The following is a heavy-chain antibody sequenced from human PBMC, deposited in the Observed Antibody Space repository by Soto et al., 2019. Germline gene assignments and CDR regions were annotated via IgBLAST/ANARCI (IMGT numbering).Heavy chain of an antibody. V-gene: IGHV3-23*01. CDR2: ISGTGSRT. Sequence: QAGGSLRLSCAASGFTFNTNAMSWVRQAPGKGLEWVSSISGTGSRTYYADSVKGRFTIARDNSKNTVSLQMNNLRAEDTGLYYCTKDTGYLSMDAWGQGTTVTVS. CDR1: GFTFNTNA. CDR3: TKDTGYLSMDA. D-gene: IGHD6-25*01. J-gene: IGHJ6*02.